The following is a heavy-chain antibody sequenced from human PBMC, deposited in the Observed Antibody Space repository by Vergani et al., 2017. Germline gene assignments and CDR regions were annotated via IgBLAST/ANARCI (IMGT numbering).Heavy chain of an antibody. CDR3: VRVPRIRRGSGNYCINNYHGMDV. V-gene: IGHV3-7*01. D-gene: IGHD3-10*01. Sequence: EGQLVESGGDWVQRGGSLRLSCAASGFISSSYWMSWVRQAPGKGLEWVANVNQDGSEKYYVDSVRGRFTISRDNAKNSIYLQMNSLRAEDTAVYFCVRVPRIRRGSGNYCINNYHGMDVWGQGTTVTVSS. CDR1: GFISSSYW. CDR2: VNQDGSEK. J-gene: IGHJ6*02.